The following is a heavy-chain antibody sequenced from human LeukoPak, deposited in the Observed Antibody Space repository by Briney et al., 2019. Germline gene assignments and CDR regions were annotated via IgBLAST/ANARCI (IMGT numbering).Heavy chain of an antibody. CDR1: GYSISSSSYY. D-gene: IGHD4-17*01. CDR3: ARAGGRTVTTRTYYYYYMDV. CDR2: IYYSGST. V-gene: IGHV4-39*07. J-gene: IGHJ6*03. Sequence: SETLSLTCTVSGYSISSSSYYWGWIRQPPGKGLEWIGSIYYSGSTYYNPSLKSRVTISVDTSKNQFSLKLSSVTAADTAVYYCARAGGRTVTTRTYYYYYMDVWGKGTTVTVSS.